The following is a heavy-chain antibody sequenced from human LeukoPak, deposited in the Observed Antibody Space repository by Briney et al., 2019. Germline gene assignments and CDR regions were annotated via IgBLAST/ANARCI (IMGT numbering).Heavy chain of an antibody. CDR1: GFTFSTYN. CDR2: ISSTSTYI. Sequence: GGSLRLSCAVSGFTFSTYNMNWVRQAPGKGLEWVSSISSTSTYIYYADSVKGRFTISRDNAKNSLYLQMNSLRAEDTAVYYCARIMVRGVIPYGMDVWGQGTTVTVSS. D-gene: IGHD3-10*01. J-gene: IGHJ6*02. CDR3: ARIMVRGVIPYGMDV. V-gene: IGHV3-21*01.